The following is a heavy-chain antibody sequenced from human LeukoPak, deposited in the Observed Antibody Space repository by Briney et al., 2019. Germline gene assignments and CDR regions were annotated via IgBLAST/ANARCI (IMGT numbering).Heavy chain of an antibody. CDR2: IYSGGST. CDR1: GFTVSSNY. V-gene: IGHV3-53*05. Sequence: GGSLRLSCAASGFTVSSNYMSWVRQAPGKGLEWVSVIYSGGSTYYADSVKGRFTISRDNSKNTLCLQMNSLRAEDTAVYYCAKEIWPTVTAPGHTHFDYWGQGTLVTVSS. CDR3: AKEIWPTVTAPGHTHFDY. J-gene: IGHJ4*02. D-gene: IGHD4-17*01.